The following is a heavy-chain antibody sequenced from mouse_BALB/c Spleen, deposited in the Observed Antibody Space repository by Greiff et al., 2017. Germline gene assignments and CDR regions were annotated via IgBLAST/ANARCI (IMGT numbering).Heavy chain of an antibody. J-gene: IGHJ4*01. Sequence: QVQLQQSGAELVRPGVSVKISCKGSGYTFTDYAMHWVKQSHAKSLEWIGVISTYYGDASYNQKFKGKATLTVDKSSSTAYMELARLTSEDSAIYYCARRMITTCRYAMDYWGQGTSVTVSS. CDR3: ARRMITTCRYAMDY. CDR2: ISTYYGDA. V-gene: IGHV1S137*01. D-gene: IGHD2-4*01. CDR1: GYTFTDYA.